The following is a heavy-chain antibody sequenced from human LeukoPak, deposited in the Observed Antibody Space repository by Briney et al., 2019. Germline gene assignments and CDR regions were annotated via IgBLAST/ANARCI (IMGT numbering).Heavy chain of an antibody. V-gene: IGHV3-66*01. CDR1: GFTVSSNY. CDR2: IYSGGST. J-gene: IGHJ1*01. CDR3: ARDSYFGDGYNLDSQH. Sequence: PGGSLRLSCAASGFTVSSNYMSWVRQAPGKGLEWVSVIYSGGSTYYADSVKGRFTISRDNSKNTLYLQMNSLRAEDTAVYYCARDSYFGDGYNLDSQHWGQGTLVTVSS. D-gene: IGHD5-24*01.